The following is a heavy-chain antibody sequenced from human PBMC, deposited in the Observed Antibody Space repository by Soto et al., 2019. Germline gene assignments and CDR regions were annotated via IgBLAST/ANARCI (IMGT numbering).Heavy chain of an antibody. CDR3: ARGHGLLPLGYFDY. CDR2: IYSSGKT. Sequence: SETLSLTCTVSGASINNSYWSWIRQPAGNGLEWIGRIYSSGKTNYNSSLKSRVTMSVDTSKNQFSLNLGSVTAADTAVYYCARGHGLLPLGYFDYSGQGTLVTVSS. V-gene: IGHV4-4*07. J-gene: IGHJ4*02. CDR1: GASINNSY.